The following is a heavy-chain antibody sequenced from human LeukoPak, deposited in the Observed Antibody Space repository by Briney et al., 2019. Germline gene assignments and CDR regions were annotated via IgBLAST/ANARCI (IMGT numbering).Heavy chain of an antibody. CDR1: GFTFSSYG. Sequence: GGSLRLSCAASGFTFSSYGMHWVRQAPGKGLEWVAVIRYDGSYKYYADSVKGRFTISRDNSKNTLYLQMNSLRAEDTAVYYCAKSGTRSSWSPRVKTYLDYWGQGTLVTVSS. V-gene: IGHV3-30*02. D-gene: IGHD6-13*01. CDR3: AKSGTRSSWSPRVKTYLDY. CDR2: IRYDGSYK. J-gene: IGHJ4*02.